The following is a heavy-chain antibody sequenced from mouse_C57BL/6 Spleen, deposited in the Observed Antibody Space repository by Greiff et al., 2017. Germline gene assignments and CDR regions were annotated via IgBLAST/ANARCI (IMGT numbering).Heavy chain of an antibody. Sequence: EVHLVESGPGLVKPSQSLSLTCSVTGYSITSGYYWNWIRQFPGNKLEWMGYISYDGSNNYNPSLKNRISITRDTSKNQFFLKLNSVTTEDTATYYCASGAYGSSGTYWGQGTLVTVSA. J-gene: IGHJ3*01. CDR1: GYSITSGYY. D-gene: IGHD1-1*01. CDR3: ASGAYGSSGTY. CDR2: ISYDGSN. V-gene: IGHV3-6*01.